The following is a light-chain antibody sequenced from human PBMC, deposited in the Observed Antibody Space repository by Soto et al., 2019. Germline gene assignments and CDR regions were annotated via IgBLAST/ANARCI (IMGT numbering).Light chain of an antibody. V-gene: IGKV1-27*01. J-gene: IGKJ4*01. CDR2: AAS. CDR1: QGISSY. CDR3: QKYNSAPTLT. Sequence: IRMTQYPSSFSASTGGRVTITCRVSQGISSYLAWYQQKPGKAPKLLIYAASTLQSGFPSRFSGSGSGTDFTLTISSLQPEDVATYYCQKYNSAPTLTFGGGTKVDI.